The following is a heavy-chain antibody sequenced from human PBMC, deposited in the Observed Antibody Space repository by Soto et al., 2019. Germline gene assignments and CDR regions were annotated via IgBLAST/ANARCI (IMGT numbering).Heavy chain of an antibody. V-gene: IGHV3-43*01. CDR2: ISWDGGST. D-gene: IGHD2-2*01. J-gene: IGHJ4*02. Sequence: LRLSCAASGSTFDDYTMHWVRQAPGKGLEWVSLISWDGGSTYYADSVKGRFTISRDNSKNSLYLQMNSLRTEDTALYYCAKEGYCSSTSCRDYYFDYWGQGTLVTVSS. CDR1: GSTFDDYT. CDR3: AKEGYCSSTSCRDYYFDY.